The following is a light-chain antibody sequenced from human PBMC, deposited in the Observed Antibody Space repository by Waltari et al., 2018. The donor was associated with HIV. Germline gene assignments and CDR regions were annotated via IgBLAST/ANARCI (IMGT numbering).Light chain of an antibody. CDR1: SSNIGAGYD. Sequence: QSVLTQPPSVSGAPGQRVTISCTGSSSNIGAGYDLHWYQQLPGTAPKLLIYDNINRPSGVPDRFSGSKSGTSASLAITGLQAEDEADYYCQSYDSSLRVFGGGTKLTVL. CDR3: QSYDSSLRV. V-gene: IGLV1-40*01. J-gene: IGLJ3*02. CDR2: DNI.